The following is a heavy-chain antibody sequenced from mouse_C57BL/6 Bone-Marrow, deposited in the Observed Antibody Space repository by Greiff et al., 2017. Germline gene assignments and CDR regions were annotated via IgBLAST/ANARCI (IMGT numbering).Heavy chain of an antibody. Sequence: QVQLQQPGAELVRPGTSVTLSCKASGYTFTSYWMHWVKQRPGQGLEWIGVIDPSDSYTNYNQKFKGKATLTVDTSSSTAYMQLSSLTSEDSAVYYCARDYGSSYGAYWGQGTLVTVSA. CDR1: GYTFTSYW. D-gene: IGHD1-1*01. CDR2: IDPSDSYT. CDR3: ARDYGSSYGAY. J-gene: IGHJ3*01. V-gene: IGHV1-59*01.